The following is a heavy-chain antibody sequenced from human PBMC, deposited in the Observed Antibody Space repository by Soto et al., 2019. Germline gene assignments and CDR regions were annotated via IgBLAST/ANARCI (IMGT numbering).Heavy chain of an antibody. Sequence: QITLKESGPPRVKPTQTLTLTCTFSGFSLTTSGVGVAWIRQPPGKALEWLAVIYWDDDKRYSPSLKIRLSITKDTSKNQVVLTMTYKDPVDTGTYFCADRGYMNDNWDQGYFDYWGQGALVTVPS. D-gene: IGHD1-20*01. CDR2: IYWDDDK. CDR1: GFSLTTSGVG. J-gene: IGHJ4*02. CDR3: ADRGYMNDNWDQGYFDY. V-gene: IGHV2-5*02.